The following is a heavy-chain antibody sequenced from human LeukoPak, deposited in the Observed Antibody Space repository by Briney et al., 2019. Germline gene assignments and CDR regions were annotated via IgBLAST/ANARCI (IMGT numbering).Heavy chain of an antibody. Sequence: GPSVKVSCKASGYTFTSYGISWVRQAPGQGLEWMGWISAYNGNTNYAQKLQGRVTMTTDTSTSTAYMELRSLRSDDTAVYYCARELYYYGSGSHKYYFDYWGQGTLITVSS. CDR1: GYTFTSYG. CDR3: ARELYYYGSGSHKYYFDY. CDR2: ISAYNGNT. J-gene: IGHJ4*02. V-gene: IGHV1-18*01. D-gene: IGHD3-10*01.